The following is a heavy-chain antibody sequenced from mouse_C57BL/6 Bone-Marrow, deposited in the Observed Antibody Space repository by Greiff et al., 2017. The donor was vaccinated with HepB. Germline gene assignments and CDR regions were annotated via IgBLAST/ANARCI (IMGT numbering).Heavy chain of an antibody. J-gene: IGHJ4*01. CDR1: GFSFNTYA. V-gene: IGHV10-1*01. CDR3: VRPHYYGSSWGYAMDY. D-gene: IGHD1-1*01. CDR2: IRSKSNNYAT. Sequence: EVQVVESGGGLVQPKGSLKLSCAASGFSFNTYAMNWVRQAPGKGLEWVARIRSKSNNYATYYAESVKDRFTISRDDSESMLYLQMNNLKTEDTAMYYCVRPHYYGSSWGYAMDYWGQGTSVTVSS.